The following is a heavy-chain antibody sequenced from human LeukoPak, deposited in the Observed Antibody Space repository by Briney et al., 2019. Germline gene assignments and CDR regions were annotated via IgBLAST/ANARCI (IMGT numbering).Heavy chain of an antibody. CDR1: GFTFGDYW. D-gene: IGHD3-16*01. V-gene: IGHV3-7*01. J-gene: IGHJ4*02. Sequence: GGSLRLSCAGSGFTFGDYWMSWVRQAPGKGLKWVANIKEDGSERYYAESVNGRFAISRDNVKKSLYLQMNSPTAEDTAVYYCARHLGGGRGQGTLVTVSS. CDR2: IKEDGSER. CDR3: ARHLGGG.